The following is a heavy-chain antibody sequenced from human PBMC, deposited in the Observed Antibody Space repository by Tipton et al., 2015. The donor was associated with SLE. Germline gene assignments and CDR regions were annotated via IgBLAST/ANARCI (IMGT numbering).Heavy chain of an antibody. D-gene: IGHD6-13*01. CDR1: GGSISSSSYY. CDR3: AKPYLYSSSTDAFDI. CDR2: IYYSGST. Sequence: TLSLTCPVFGGSISSSSYYWGWIRQPPGKGLGWIGSIYYSGSTCYNPSLKSRVTISVDTSKNQFPLKLSSVTAADTAVYYCAKPYLYSSSTDAFDIWGQGTMVTVSS. J-gene: IGHJ3*02. V-gene: IGHV4-39*01.